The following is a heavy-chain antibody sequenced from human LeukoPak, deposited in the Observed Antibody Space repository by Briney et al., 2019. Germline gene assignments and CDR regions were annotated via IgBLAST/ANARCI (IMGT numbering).Heavy chain of an antibody. CDR1: GVTFSRHW. J-gene: IGHJ4*02. CDR2: IKQDGSER. Sequence: GGSLRLSCVVSGVTFSRHWMSWVRQAPGKGLEWVANIKQDGSERYYVDSVKGRFTISRDNAKNSVFLQMNSLRAEDTAVYYCARDPNLYSGTYDTYWGQGTLVTVSS. D-gene: IGHD1-26*01. V-gene: IGHV3-7*03. CDR3: ARDPNLYSGTYDTY.